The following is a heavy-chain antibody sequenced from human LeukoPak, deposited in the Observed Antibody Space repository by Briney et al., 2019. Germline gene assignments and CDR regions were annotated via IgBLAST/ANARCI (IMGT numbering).Heavy chain of an antibody. CDR2: IYYSGST. Sequence: SETLPLTCTVSGGSISSSSYYWGWIRQPPGKGLEWIGSIYYSGSTYYNPSLKSRVTISVDTSKNQFSLKLSSVTAADTAVYYCARASYSSGPKVDYWGQGTLVTVSS. D-gene: IGHD6-19*01. CDR3: ARASYSSGPKVDY. CDR1: GGSISSSSYY. V-gene: IGHV4-39*07. J-gene: IGHJ4*02.